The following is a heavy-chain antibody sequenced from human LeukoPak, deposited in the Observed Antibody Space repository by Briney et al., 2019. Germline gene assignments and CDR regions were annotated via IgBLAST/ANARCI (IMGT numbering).Heavy chain of an antibody. D-gene: IGHD1-26*01. V-gene: IGHV1-24*01. CDR1: GYTLIELS. CDR3: ATVPELLLYFDY. Sequence: GASVKVSCKVSGYTLIELSMHWVRQAPGKGLEWMGGFDPEDGETIYAQKFQGRVTMTEDTSTDTAYMELSSLKSEDTAVYYCATVPELLLYFDYWGQGTLVTVS. CDR2: FDPEDGET. J-gene: IGHJ4*02.